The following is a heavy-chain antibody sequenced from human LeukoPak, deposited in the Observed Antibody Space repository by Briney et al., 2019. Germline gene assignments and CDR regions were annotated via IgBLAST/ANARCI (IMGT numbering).Heavy chain of an antibody. Sequence: PGGSLRLSCAASGFTFSSYWMHWVRQAPGKGLVWVSRIKSDGSSISYADSVKGRFTISRDNAKNTLYLQMNSLRAEDTAVYYCARVLGDWFDPWGQGTLVTVSS. D-gene: IGHD1-26*01. CDR1: GFTFSSYW. CDR2: IKSDGSSI. CDR3: ARVLGDWFDP. V-gene: IGHV3-74*01. J-gene: IGHJ5*02.